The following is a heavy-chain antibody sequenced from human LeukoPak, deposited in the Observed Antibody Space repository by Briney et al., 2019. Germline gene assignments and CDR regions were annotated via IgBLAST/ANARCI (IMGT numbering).Heavy chain of an antibody. CDR3: TTESSGSLPY. D-gene: IGHD1-26*01. CDR2: IKNKADRGEI. CDR1: GFIFSDTY. Sequence: GGSLRLSCAASGFIFSDTYINWVRQIPGTGLEWVGLIKNKADRGEIEYAAPVKDRFTISRDDSKNTVYLQMSSLKTEDTAVYYCTTESSGSLPYWGQGTLVTVSS. J-gene: IGHJ4*02. V-gene: IGHV3-15*07.